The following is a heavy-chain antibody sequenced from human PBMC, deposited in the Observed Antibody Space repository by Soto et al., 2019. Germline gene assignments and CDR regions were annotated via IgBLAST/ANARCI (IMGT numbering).Heavy chain of an antibody. CDR2: FDPEDGET. V-gene: IGHV1-24*01. CDR1: GYILTELS. Sequence: ASVKVSCKVSGYILTELSMHWVRQAPGKGLEWMGGFDPEDGETIYTQKFQGRVTMTEDTSTDTAYMELSSLRSEDTAVYYCATTYYYGSGTYFDYWGQGTLVTVSS. CDR3: ATTYYYGSGTYFDY. D-gene: IGHD3-10*01. J-gene: IGHJ4*02.